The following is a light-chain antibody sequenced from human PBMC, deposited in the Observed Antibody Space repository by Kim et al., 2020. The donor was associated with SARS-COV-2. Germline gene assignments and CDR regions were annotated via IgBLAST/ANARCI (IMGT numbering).Light chain of an antibody. CDR2: DVY. CDR1: TTDH. CDR3: SSYTRTHTLL. J-gene: IGLJ2*01. V-gene: IGLV2-14*02. Sequence: QSALTQPASVSGSPGQSITISCTGTTTDHVSWYQQYPGKAPKLMISDVYKWPSGVSHRFSGSKSDNTASLTISGLQADDEAAYYCSSYTRTHTLLFG.